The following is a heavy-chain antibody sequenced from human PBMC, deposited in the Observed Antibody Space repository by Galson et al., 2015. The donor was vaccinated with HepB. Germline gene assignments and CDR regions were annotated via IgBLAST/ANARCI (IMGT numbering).Heavy chain of an antibody. D-gene: IGHD3-10*01. CDR2: IWYDGSNK. CDR1: GFTFSCYG. CDR3: ARGSRGWIWFGEFLFDY. V-gene: IGHV3-33*08. Sequence: SLRLSCAASGFTFSCYGMHWVRQAPGKGLEWVAVIWYDGSNKYYADSVKGRFTISRDNSKNTLYLQMNSLRAEDTAVYYCARGSRGWIWFGEFLFDYWGQGTLVTVSS. J-gene: IGHJ4*02.